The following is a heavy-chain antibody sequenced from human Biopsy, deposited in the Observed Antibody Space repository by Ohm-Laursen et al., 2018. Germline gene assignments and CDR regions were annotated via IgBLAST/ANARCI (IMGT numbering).Heavy chain of an antibody. CDR1: GGSIKSYY. D-gene: IGHD7-27*01. CDR2: IYYTGHT. Sequence: GTLSLTCTVSGGSIKSYYWNWIRQSPGKGLEWIGFIYYTGHTNYNPSPKSRATISVDTSKNQFSLKAISVTAADTAVYYCARLTGDPSYWGQGILVTVSS. V-gene: IGHV4-59*01. CDR3: ARLTGDPSY. J-gene: IGHJ4*02.